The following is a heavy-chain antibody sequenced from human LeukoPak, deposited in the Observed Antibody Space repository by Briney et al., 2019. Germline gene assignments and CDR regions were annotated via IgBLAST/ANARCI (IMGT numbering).Heavy chain of an antibody. CDR1: GYSFTSYW. CDR2: IYPGDSDT. J-gene: IGHJ4*02. D-gene: IGHD3-22*01. Sequence: GESLKISCKGSGYSFTSYWIGWVRQMPGKGLERMGIIYPGDSDTRYSPSFQGQVTISADKSISTAYLQWSSLKASDTAMYYCVRLPGSSGYYPVPHFDYWGQGTLVTVSS. V-gene: IGHV5-51*01. CDR3: VRLPGSSGYYPVPHFDY.